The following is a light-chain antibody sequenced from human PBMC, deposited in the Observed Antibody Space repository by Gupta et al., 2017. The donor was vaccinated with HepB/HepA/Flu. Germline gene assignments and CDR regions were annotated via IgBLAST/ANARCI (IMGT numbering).Light chain of an antibody. CDR2: WAS. Sequence: DIVMTQSPDSLTVSLGERATINCKSSQSVLYSSNNKNYLAWYQQKPGQPPKLLIYWASTRESGVPDRFSGSGSGTDFTLTISSLQAEDVAVYYCLQDASTLWTFGQGTKVEIK. CDR1: QSVLYSSNNKNY. CDR3: LQDASTLWT. J-gene: IGKJ1*01. V-gene: IGKV4-1*01.